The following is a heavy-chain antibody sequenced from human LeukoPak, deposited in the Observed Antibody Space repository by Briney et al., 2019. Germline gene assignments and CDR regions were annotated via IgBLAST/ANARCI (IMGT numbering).Heavy chain of an antibody. J-gene: IGHJ6*03. CDR3: AREGMYYYDSSGYPGVWYYMDV. CDR1: GFTFSSYG. Sequence: PGGTLRLSCAASGFTFSSYGMSWVRQAPGKGLEWVSAISGSGGSTYYADSVKGRFTISRDNSKNSLYLQMNSLRAEDTAVYYCAREGMYYYDSSGYPGVWYYMDVWGKGTTVTVSS. CDR2: ISGSGGST. V-gene: IGHV3-23*01. D-gene: IGHD3-22*01.